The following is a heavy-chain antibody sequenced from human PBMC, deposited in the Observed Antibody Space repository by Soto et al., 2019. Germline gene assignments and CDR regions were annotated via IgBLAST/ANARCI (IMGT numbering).Heavy chain of an antibody. J-gene: IGHJ4*02. CDR3: ARGGITGTTGIADY. Sequence: SETLSLTCAVYVGSFSGYYWSWIRQPPGKGLEWIGEINHSGSTNYNPSLKSRVTISVDTSKNQFSLKLSSVTAADTAVYYCARGGITGTTGIADYWGQGTLVTVSS. CDR2: INHSGST. V-gene: IGHV4-34*01. D-gene: IGHD1-7*01. CDR1: VGSFSGYY.